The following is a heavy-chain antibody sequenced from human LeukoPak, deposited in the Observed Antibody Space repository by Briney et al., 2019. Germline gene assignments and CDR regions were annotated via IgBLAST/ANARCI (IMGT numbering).Heavy chain of an antibody. CDR1: GFTFSNYS. CDR3: ARDREEKARIGGMDV. D-gene: IGHD3-16*01. Sequence: TGGSLRLSCAVSGFTFSNYSMNWVRQTPGKGLEWIAYIIDSGKTVYYADSVKGRFTISRDNAKNSLYLQMNSLRAEDTGTYYCARDREEKARIGGMDVWGQGTTVIVSS. J-gene: IGHJ6*02. CDR2: IIDSGKTV. V-gene: IGHV3-48*04.